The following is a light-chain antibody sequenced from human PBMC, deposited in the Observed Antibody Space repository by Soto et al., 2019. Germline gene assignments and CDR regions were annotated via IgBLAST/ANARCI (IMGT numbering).Light chain of an antibody. V-gene: IGLV2-14*01. CDR3: GSYTSSNTPYV. CDR2: EVS. J-gene: IGLJ1*01. CDR1: SSDVGGYNY. Sequence: QSVLTQPASVSGSPGQSIIISCTGTSSDVGGYNYVSWYQQLPGKAPKLVIYEVSHRPSGVSYRFSGSKSGNTASLTISGLQAEDEADYYCGSYTSSNTPYVFGTGTKLTVL.